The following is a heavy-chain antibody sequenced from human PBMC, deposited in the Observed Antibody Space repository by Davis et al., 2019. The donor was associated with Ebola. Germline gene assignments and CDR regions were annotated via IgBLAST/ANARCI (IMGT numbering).Heavy chain of an antibody. Sequence: GESLKISCAASGFTFSSYWMSWVRQAPGKGLEWVANIKQDGSEKYYVDSVKGRFTISRDNAKNSLYLQMNSLRAEDTAVYYCARDKTYCSSTSCPTAMTGNFDLWGRGTLVTVSS. CDR3: ARDKTYCSSTSCPTAMTGNFDL. CDR2: IKQDGSEK. J-gene: IGHJ2*01. D-gene: IGHD2-2*01. CDR1: GFTFSSYW. V-gene: IGHV3-7*01.